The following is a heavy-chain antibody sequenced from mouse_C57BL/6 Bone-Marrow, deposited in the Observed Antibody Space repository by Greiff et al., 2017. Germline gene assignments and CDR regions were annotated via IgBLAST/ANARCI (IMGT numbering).Heavy chain of an antibody. CDR1: GYSITSGYY. J-gene: IGHJ1*03. V-gene: IGHV3-6*01. CDR2: ISYDGSN. Sequence: EVKLQESGPGLVKPSQSLSLTCSVTGYSITSGYYWNWLRQFPGNKREWMGYISYDGSNNYNPSLKIRISITRATSKNQFFLKLKSVTTEETATYYCAREELRSGYFDVWGTGTTVTVSS. CDR3: AREELRSGYFDV. D-gene: IGHD1-1*01.